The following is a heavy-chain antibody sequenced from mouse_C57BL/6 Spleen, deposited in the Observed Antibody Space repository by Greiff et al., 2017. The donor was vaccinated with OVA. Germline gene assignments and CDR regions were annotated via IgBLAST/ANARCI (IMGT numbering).Heavy chain of an antibody. CDR1: GFTFSSYA. Sequence: EVQRVESGGGLVKPGGSLKLSCAASGFTFSSYAMSWVRQTPEKRLEWVATISDGGSYTYYPANVKGRFTISRDNAKNNLYLQMSHLKSEDTAMYYCARDAPYWYFDVWGTGTTVTVSS. CDR2: ISDGGSYT. J-gene: IGHJ1*03. CDR3: ARDAPYWYFDV. V-gene: IGHV5-4*01.